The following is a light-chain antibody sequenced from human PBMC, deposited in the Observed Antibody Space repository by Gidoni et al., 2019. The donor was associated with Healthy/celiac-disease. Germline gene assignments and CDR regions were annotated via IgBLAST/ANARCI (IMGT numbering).Light chain of an antibody. J-gene: IGKJ2*03. V-gene: IGKV1-39*01. CDR1: QSISSY. CDR2: AAS. CDR3: QQSYSTPRS. Sequence: DIPMTQSPSSLSASVGDRVTITCRASQSISSYLNWYQQKPEKAPKLLIYAASSLQSGVPSRFSGSGSGTDFTLTISSLQPEDFATYYCQQSYSTPRSFGQXTKLEIK.